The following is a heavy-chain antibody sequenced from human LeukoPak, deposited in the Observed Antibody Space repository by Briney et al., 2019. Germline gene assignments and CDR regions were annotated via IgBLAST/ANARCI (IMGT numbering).Heavy chain of an antibody. J-gene: IGHJ6*03. D-gene: IGHD1-26*01. V-gene: IGHV4-34*01. CDR2: INHSGST. CDR3: ASIGYYYMDG. CDR1: GGSFSGYY. Sequence: SETLSLTGAVYGGSFSGYYWSWIRQPPGKGLEWIGEINHSGSTNYNPSLKSRVTISVDTSKNQFSLKLSSVTAADTAVYYCASIGYYYMDGWGKGTKVTVSS.